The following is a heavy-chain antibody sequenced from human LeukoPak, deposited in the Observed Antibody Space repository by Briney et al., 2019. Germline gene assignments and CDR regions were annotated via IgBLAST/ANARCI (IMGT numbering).Heavy chain of an antibody. CDR3: ARVSSSWYFDY. D-gene: IGHD6-13*01. CDR2: IYHSGST. V-gene: IGHV4-30-2*01. Sequence: SETLSLTCAVSGGSISSGGYSWSWIRQPPGKGLGWIGYIYHSGSTYYNPSLKSRVTISVDRSKDQFSLKLSSVTAADTAVYYCARVSSSWYFDYWGQGTLVTVSS. CDR1: GGSISSGGYS. J-gene: IGHJ4*02.